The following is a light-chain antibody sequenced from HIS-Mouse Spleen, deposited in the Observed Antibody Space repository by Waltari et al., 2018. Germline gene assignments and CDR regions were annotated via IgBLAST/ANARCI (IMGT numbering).Light chain of an antibody. CDR1: SSNIGSNT. V-gene: IGLV1-44*01. Sequence: QSVLTQPPSASGTPGQRVTISCSGSSSNIGSNTVNWYQQPPGTAPKLLIYSNNHRPSGVPDRFSGSKSGTSASLAISGLQSEEEADYYCAAWDDSLNGVVFGGGTKLTVL. J-gene: IGLJ2*01. CDR3: AAWDDSLNGVV. CDR2: SNN.